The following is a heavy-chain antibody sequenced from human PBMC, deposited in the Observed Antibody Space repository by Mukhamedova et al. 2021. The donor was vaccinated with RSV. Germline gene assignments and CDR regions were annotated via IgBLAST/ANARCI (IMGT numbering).Heavy chain of an antibody. CDR2: IYYRSKRYN. J-gene: IGHJ4*02. V-gene: IGHV6-1*01. D-gene: IGHD1-26*01. Sequence: IRQSPSRGLEWLGRIYYRSKRYNDYAVSVKSRITINADIFMNQVSLHLNSVTHENTAVYNCATEEEWELFPFFFDYCSQGTLITV. CDR3: ATEEEWELFPFFFDY.